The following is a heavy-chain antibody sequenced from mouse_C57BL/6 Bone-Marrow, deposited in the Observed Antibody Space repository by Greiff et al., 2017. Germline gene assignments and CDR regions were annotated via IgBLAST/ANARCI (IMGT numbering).Heavy chain of an antibody. Sequence: QVQLQQPGAELVMPGASVKLSCKASGYTFTSYWMHWVKQRPGQGLEWIGEIDPSDSYTNYNQKFKGKSTLTVDKSSSTAYMQLSSLTSEDSAVYYCARTKNIYYYWYFDVWGKGTTVTVSS. CDR3: ARTKNIYYYWYFDV. J-gene: IGHJ1*03. V-gene: IGHV1-69*01. D-gene: IGHD1-1*01. CDR2: IDPSDSYT. CDR1: GYTFTSYW.